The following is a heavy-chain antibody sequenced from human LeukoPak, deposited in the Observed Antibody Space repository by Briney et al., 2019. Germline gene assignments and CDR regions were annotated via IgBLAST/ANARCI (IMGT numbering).Heavy chain of an antibody. CDR1: GYTFTSYG. D-gene: IGHD1-1*01. J-gene: IGHJ3*02. V-gene: IGHV1-18*01. CDR2: ISAYNGNT. Sequence: ASVKVSCKASGYTFTSYGISWVRQAPGQGLEWMGWISAYNGNTNYAQKLQGRVTMTTDTSTSTAYMELRSLRSDDTAVYYCARIGTGRGLASHAFDIWGQGTMVTVSS. CDR3: ARIGTGRGLASHAFDI.